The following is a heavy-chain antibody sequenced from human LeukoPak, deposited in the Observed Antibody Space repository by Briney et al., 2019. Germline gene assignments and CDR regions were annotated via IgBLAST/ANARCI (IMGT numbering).Heavy chain of an antibody. CDR2: IRYDESNK. CDR3: ARGDYSNADGYFDL. CDR1: GFTSSSYG. J-gene: IGHJ2*01. Sequence: GSLRLSCAASGFTSSSYGMHWVRQAPGKGLEWVAFIRYDESNKYYADSVKGRFTISRDNAKNSLYLQMNSLRAEDTAVYYCARGDYSNADGYFDLWGRGTLVTVSS. D-gene: IGHD4-11*01. V-gene: IGHV3-30*02.